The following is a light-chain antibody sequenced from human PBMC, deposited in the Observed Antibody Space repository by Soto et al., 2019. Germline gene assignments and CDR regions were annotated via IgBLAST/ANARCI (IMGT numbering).Light chain of an antibody. Sequence: EIVFAQSPGTLSLSPGERATLSCRASQSVSSSYLAWYQQKPGQAPRLLIYGASSRATGIPDRFSGSGSGTDFTLTISRLEPEDFAVYYCQQYGSSPCTFGQGTKVDIK. CDR1: QSVSSSY. J-gene: IGKJ1*01. CDR3: QQYGSSPCT. CDR2: GAS. V-gene: IGKV3-20*01.